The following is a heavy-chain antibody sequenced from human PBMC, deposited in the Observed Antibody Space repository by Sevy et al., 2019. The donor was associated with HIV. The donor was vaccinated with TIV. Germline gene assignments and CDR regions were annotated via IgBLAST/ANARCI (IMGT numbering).Heavy chain of an antibody. D-gene: IGHD3-22*01. CDR3: AKGGYYYDSSGYYYYFDY. Sequence: GGSLRLSCAASGFTFSSYAMSWVRQAPGKGLEWVSAISGSGGSTYYADSVKGRFTISRDNSKNTLYLQMNSLRAEDTAVYYCAKGGYYYDSSGYYYYFDYWGQGTLVTVSS. CDR1: GFTFSSYA. J-gene: IGHJ4*02. CDR2: ISGSGGST. V-gene: IGHV3-23*01.